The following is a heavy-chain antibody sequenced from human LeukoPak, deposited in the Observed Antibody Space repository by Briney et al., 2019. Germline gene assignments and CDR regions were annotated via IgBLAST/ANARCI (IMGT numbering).Heavy chain of an antibody. J-gene: IGHJ6*02. CDR2: ISYDGSNK. Sequence: PGRSPRLSCAASGFTFSSYGMHWVRQAPGKGLEWVAVISYDGSNKYYADSVKGRFTISRDNSKNTLYLQMNSLRAEDTAVYYCAKSPGPYYYYGMDVWGQGTTVTVSS. CDR1: GFTFSSYG. CDR3: AKSPGPYYYYGMDV. D-gene: IGHD3-10*01. V-gene: IGHV3-30*18.